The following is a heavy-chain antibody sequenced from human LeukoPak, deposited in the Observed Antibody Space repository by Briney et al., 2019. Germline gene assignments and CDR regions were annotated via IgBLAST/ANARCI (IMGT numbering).Heavy chain of an antibody. Sequence: QPGGSLRLSCATSGFTVSSNYMNWVRQAPGKGLEWVSSISSSSSYIYYADSVKGRFTISRDNAKNSLYLQMNSLRAEDTAVYYCARDWLPVPDLSGYYYGSGPDYWGQGTLVTVSS. J-gene: IGHJ4*02. CDR2: ISSSSSYI. CDR3: ARDWLPVPDLSGYYYGSGPDY. V-gene: IGHV3-21*01. CDR1: GFTVSSNY. D-gene: IGHD3-10*01.